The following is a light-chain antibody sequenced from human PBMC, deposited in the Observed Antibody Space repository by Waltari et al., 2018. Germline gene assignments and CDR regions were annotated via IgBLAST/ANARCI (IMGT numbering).Light chain of an antibody. CDR2: DVS. CDR1: SSDVGGSNY. Sequence: QSALTQPASVSGSPGQSITISCTGTSSDVGGSNYVPWYQQHPGKAPKLMIYDVSNRPSGASNRFSGSKSGNTASLTISGLQAEDEADYYCRSYTSSSTLYVFGTGTKVTVL. V-gene: IGLV2-14*03. J-gene: IGLJ1*01. CDR3: RSYTSSSTLYV.